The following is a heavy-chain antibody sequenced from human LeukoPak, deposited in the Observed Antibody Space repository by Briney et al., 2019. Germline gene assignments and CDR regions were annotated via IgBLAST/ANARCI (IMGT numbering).Heavy chain of an antibody. J-gene: IGHJ4*02. CDR1: GLMSNNYG. D-gene: IGHD2-21*02. CDR3: ARDYWNQSRLVTTIPYYFDL. Sequence: GTSLRLTCAASGLMSNNYGIHWVRQAPGKGLEWVAVIWYDGSREEYGDSVKGRFTISRDFSKRTVYLQMNSIRDEDTAVYYCARDYWNQSRLVTTIPYYFDLWGQGTLVTVSS. CDR2: IWYDGSRE. V-gene: IGHV3-33*01.